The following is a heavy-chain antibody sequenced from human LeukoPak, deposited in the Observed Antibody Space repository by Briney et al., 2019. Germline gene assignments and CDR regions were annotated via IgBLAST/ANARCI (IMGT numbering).Heavy chain of an antibody. J-gene: IGHJ6*02. D-gene: IGHD1-1*01. CDR2: FDPEDGET. CDR1: GYTLTELS. CDR3: ATDGTGSPLYGMDV. V-gene: IGHV1-24*01. Sequence: ASVKVSCKVSGYTLTELSMHWVRQAPGKGLEWMGGFDPEDGETIYAQKFQGRVTMTEDTSTDTAYMEPSSLRSEDTAVYYCATDGTGSPLYGMDVWGQGTTVTVSS.